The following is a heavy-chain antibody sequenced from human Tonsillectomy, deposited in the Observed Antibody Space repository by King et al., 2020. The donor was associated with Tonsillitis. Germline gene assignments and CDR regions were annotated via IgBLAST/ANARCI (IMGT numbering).Heavy chain of an antibody. Sequence: VQLQESGPGLVKPSETLSLTCTVSGGSISSFYWSWIRQPPGKGLEWIGYIYYSGSTNYNPSLKSRVTISLDTSKNQFSLNLSSVTAADTAVYYCARSGAGSSGSYYFDYWGQGTLVTVSS. V-gene: IGHV4-59*01. D-gene: IGHD3-22*01. CDR1: GGSISSFY. J-gene: IGHJ4*02. CDR2: IYYSGST. CDR3: ARSGAGSSGSYYFDY.